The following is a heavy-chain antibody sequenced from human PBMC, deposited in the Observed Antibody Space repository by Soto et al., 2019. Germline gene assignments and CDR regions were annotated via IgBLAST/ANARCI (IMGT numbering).Heavy chain of an antibody. D-gene: IGHD5-12*01. Sequence: QVQLVQSGAEVKKPGASVKVSCKASGITFSSYAMHWVRQAPGQRLEWMGWINAGNGDTRYSLIFQGRVTLTRDTSTSTVYLALSRLRSEDTAIYSCASAITGSVTWGQGTLVTVSS. CDR1: GITFSSYA. CDR2: INAGNGDT. J-gene: IGHJ5*02. CDR3: ASAITGSVT. V-gene: IGHV1-3*01.